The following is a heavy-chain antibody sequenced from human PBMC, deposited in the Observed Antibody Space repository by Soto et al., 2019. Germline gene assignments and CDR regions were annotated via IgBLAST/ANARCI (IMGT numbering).Heavy chain of an antibody. V-gene: IGHV4-34*01. D-gene: IGHD3-10*01. CDR1: GGSFSGYY. J-gene: IGHJ5*02. Sequence: SETLSLTCAVYGGSFSGYYWSWIRQPPGKGLEWIGEINHSGSTNYNPSLKSRVTISVDTSKNQFSLKLSSVTAADTAVYYCARAYRVRGVYGRFDPWGQGTLVTVSS. CDR3: ARAYRVRGVYGRFDP. CDR2: INHSGST.